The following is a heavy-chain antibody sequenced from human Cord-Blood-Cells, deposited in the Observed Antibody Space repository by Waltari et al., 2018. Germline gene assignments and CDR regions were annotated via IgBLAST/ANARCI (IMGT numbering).Heavy chain of an antibody. J-gene: IGHJ4*02. D-gene: IGHD6-19*01. CDR2: IWYDGSNK. CDR1: GFTFSSYG. Sequence: QVQLVESGGGVVQPGRSLRLSCAASGFTFSSYGMHWVRQAPGKGLEWVVVIWYDGSNKYYADSVKGRFTISRDNSKNTLYLQMNSLRAEDTAVYYCARERVAGGDYWGQGTLVTVSS. V-gene: IGHV3-33*01. CDR3: ARERVAGGDY.